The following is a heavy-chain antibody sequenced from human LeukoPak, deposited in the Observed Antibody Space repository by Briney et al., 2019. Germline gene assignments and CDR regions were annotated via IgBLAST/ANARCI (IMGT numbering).Heavy chain of an antibody. CDR1: GGSISSGGYY. CDR3: ASGGAAAGWDY. Sequence: QPSETLSLTCTVSGGSISSGGYYWSWIRQPPGKGLEWIGSIYHSGSTYYNPSLKSRVTISVDRSKNQFSLKLSSVTAADTAVFYCASGGAAAGWDYWGQGTLVTVSS. D-gene: IGHD6-13*01. J-gene: IGHJ4*02. CDR2: IYHSGST. V-gene: IGHV4-30-2*01.